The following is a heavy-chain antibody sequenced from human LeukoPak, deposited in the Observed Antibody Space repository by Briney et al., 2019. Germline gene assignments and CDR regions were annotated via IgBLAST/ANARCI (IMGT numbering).Heavy chain of an antibody. CDR3: ARGTYYDFWSGYYTSYYGMDV. V-gene: IGHV1-2*02. CDR2: INPNSGGT. CDR1: GYTFTGYY. D-gene: IGHD3-3*01. J-gene: IGHJ6*02. Sequence: WASVKVSCKASGYTFTGYYMHWVRQAPGQGLEWMGWINPNSGGTNYAQKFQGRVTMTRDTSISTAYMELSRLRSDDTAVYYCARGTYYDFWSGYYTSYYGMDVWGQGTTVTVSS.